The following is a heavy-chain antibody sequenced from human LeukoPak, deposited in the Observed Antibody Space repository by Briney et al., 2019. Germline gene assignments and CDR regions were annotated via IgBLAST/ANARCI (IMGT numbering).Heavy chain of an antibody. CDR3: ATISGYGGVANYYYGMDV. J-gene: IGHJ6*02. D-gene: IGHD5-12*01. V-gene: IGHV1-69*04. CDR1: GGTFSSYA. Sequence: GASVKVSCKASGGTFSSYAISWVRQAPGQGLEWMGRIIPILGIANYAQKFQGRVTITADKSTSTAYMELSSLRSEDTAVYYCATISGYGGVANYYYGMDVWGQGTTVTVSS. CDR2: IIPILGIA.